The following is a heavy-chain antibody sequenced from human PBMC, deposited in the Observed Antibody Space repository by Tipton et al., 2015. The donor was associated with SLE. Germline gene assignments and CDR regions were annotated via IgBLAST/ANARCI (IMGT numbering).Heavy chain of an antibody. CDR2: INHSGST. V-gene: IGHV4-34*01. CDR3: ARGLFYVGGGYNWFDP. D-gene: IGHD2/OR15-2a*01. J-gene: IGHJ5*02. CDR1: GGSFSGYY. Sequence: TLSLTCAVYGGSFSGYYWSWIRQPPGKGLEWIGEINHSGSTNYNPSIKSRVTIPGDTPKNQFSLKLSSVTAADTAVYYCARGLFYVGGGYNWFDPWGQGTLVTVSS.